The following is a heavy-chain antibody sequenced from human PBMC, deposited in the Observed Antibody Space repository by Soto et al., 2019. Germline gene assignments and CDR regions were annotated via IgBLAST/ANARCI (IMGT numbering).Heavy chain of an antibody. Sequence: GPSRRLSCATSGFTFSNYGNHWVRQAPGKGLEWVAVKWFFASGWNEYYADSVKCRCAISRDDSKKTAYLEMKSLRAEDTAVYYCGRDRDSGARYDVDLWGRGT. CDR2: KWFFASGWNE. CDR1: GFTFSNYG. J-gene: IGHJ4*02. V-gene: IGHV3-33*01. CDR3: GRDRDSGARYDVDL. D-gene: IGHD1-26*01.